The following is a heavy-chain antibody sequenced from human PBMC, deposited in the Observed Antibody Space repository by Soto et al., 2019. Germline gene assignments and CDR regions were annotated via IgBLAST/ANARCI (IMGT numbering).Heavy chain of an antibody. CDR3: AKSLAYCGGDCSIRAFDI. V-gene: IGHV3-23*01. Sequence: AGGSLRLSCAASGFTFSSYAMSWVRQAPGKGLEWVSAISGSGGSTYYADSVKGRFTISRDNSKNTLYLQMNSLRAEDTAVYYCAKSLAYCGGDCSIRAFDIWGQGTMVTVSS. CDR2: ISGSGGST. D-gene: IGHD2-21*02. CDR1: GFTFSSYA. J-gene: IGHJ3*02.